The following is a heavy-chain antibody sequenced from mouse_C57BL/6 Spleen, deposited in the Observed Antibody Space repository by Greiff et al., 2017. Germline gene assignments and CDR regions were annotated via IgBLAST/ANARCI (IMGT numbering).Heavy chain of an antibody. CDR3: ARAYYYGSSYNWYFDV. J-gene: IGHJ1*03. V-gene: IGHV1-81*01. CDR2: IYPRSGNT. Sequence: QVQLQQSGAELARPGASVKLSCKASGYTFTSYGISWVKQRTGQGLEWIGEIYPRSGNTYYNEKFKGKATLTADKSSSTAYMELRSLTSEDYAVYFCARAYYYGSSYNWYFDVWGTGTTVTVSS. CDR1: GYTFTSYG. D-gene: IGHD1-1*01.